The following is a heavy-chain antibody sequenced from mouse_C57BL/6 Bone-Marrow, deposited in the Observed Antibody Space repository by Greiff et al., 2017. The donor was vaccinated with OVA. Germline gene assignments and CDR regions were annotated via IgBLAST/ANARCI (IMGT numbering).Heavy chain of an antibody. CDR3: ARYTSYYYGSSYEAWFAY. V-gene: IGHV7-3*01. J-gene: IGHJ3*01. CDR1: GFTFTDYY. D-gene: IGHD1-1*01. Sequence: EVHLVESGGGLVQPGGSLSLSCAASGFTFTDYYMSWVRQPPGKALEWLGFIRNKANGYTTEYSASVKGRFTISRDNSQSILYLQMNALRAEDSATYYCARYTSYYYGSSYEAWFAYWGQGTLVTVSA. CDR2: IRNKANGYTT.